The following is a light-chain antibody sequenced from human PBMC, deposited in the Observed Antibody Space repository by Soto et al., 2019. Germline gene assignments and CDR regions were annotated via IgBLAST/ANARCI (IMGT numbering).Light chain of an antibody. J-gene: IGKJ1*01. V-gene: IGKV3-15*01. CDR3: QQNNDWPRT. CDR1: QSVSSN. Sequence: EIVMTQSPGTLSVSPGGRATLSCRAGQSVSSNLAWYQQRPGQAPRLLIYGASTRATGIPARFSGSGSGTEFTRTISSLQSEDFAIYYCQQNNDWPRTSGQGTKVEIK. CDR2: GAS.